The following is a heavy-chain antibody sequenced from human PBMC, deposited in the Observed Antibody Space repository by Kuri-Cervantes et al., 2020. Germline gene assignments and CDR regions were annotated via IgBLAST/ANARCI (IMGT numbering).Heavy chain of an antibody. D-gene: IGHD1-26*01. J-gene: IGHJ5*02. CDR1: GGTFSSYA. CDR3: ARSWDIYNWFDP. CDR2: IIPIFGTA. Sequence: SVKVSCKASGGTFSSYAISWVRQAPGQGLEWMGGIIPIFGTANYAQKFQGRVTITADESTSTAYMELSSLRSEDTAVYYCARSWDIYNWFDPWGQGTLVTVSS. V-gene: IGHV1-69*13.